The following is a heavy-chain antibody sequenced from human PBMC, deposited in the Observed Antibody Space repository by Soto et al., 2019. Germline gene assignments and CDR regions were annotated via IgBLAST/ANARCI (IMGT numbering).Heavy chain of an antibody. J-gene: IGHJ6*02. CDR1: GFTFSKFG. CDR2: VSYDGSFK. D-gene: IGHD2-2*01. V-gene: IGHV3-30*18. Sequence: QVQLVASGGGVVQPGGSLRLSCEASGFTFSKFGIHWVRQAPGKGLEWVADVSYDGSFKYYADSVKGRFTISRDNSKNTLYLQMNSLRPEDTALYYCAKDSDKLLFDYYYYGMDVWGQGTTVTVSS. CDR3: AKDSDKLLFDYYYYGMDV.